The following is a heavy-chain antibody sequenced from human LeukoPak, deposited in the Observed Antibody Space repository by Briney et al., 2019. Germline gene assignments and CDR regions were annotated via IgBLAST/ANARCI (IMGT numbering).Heavy chain of an antibody. CDR3: ARVGRWLFLTDY. CDR2: IYHSGST. CDR1: GYSISSGYY. V-gene: IGHV4-38-2*01. D-gene: IGHD5-24*01. J-gene: IGHJ4*02. Sequence: SETLSLTCAVSGYSISSGYYWGWIRQPPGKGLEWIGNIYHSGSTYYNPSLESRVTIPVDTSKNQFSLRLTSVTAADTAVYYCARVGRWLFLTDYWGQGTLVTVSS.